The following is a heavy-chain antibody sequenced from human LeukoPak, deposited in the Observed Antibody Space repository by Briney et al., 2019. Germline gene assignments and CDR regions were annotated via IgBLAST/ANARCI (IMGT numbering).Heavy chain of an antibody. CDR2: IRSKANSYAT. J-gene: IGHJ6*03. Sequence: AGGSLRLSCAASGFTFSGSAMHWVRQASGKGLEWVGRIRSKANSYATAYAASVKGRFTISRDDSKSTAYLQMNSLKTEDTAVYYCTRPSRGLRGYYYYYMDVWGKGTTVTVSS. CDR1: GFTFSGSA. CDR3: TRPSRGLRGYYYYYMDV. D-gene: IGHD5-12*01. V-gene: IGHV3-73*01.